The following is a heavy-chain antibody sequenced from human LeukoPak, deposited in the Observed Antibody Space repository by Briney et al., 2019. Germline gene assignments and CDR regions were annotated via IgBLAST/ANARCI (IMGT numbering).Heavy chain of an antibody. D-gene: IGHD3-10*01. J-gene: IGHJ4*02. V-gene: IGHV1-8*01. CDR1: GYTFTSYD. CDR3: ARAARPSGSGSQGPYYFDY. Sequence: ASVKVSCTASGYTFTSYDINWVRQATGQGLEWMGWMNPNSGNTGYAQKFQGRVTMTRNTSISTAYMELSSLRSEDTAVYYCARAARPSGSGSQGPYYFDYWGQGTLVTVSS. CDR2: MNPNSGNT.